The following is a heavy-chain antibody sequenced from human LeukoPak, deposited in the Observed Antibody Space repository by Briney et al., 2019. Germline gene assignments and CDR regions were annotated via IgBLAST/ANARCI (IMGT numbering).Heavy chain of an antibody. CDR3: AKNVAVAAYFDY. D-gene: IGHD6-19*01. Sequence: GGSLRLSCAAAGFTFSSFSVNWVRQAPGKGLEWDSDITGNGSTTYYADSVKGRFTSSRDNSKNTLYLQLNSMRAADTAIYYCAKNVAVAAYFDYWGQGTLITVSS. J-gene: IGHJ4*02. CDR1: GFTFSSFS. V-gene: IGHV3-23*01. CDR2: ITGNGSTT.